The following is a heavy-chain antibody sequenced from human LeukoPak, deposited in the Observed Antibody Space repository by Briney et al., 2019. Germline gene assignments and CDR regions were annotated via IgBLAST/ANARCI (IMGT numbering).Heavy chain of an antibody. V-gene: IGHV4-61*02. D-gene: IGHD3-10*01. Sequence: ASETLSLTCTVSGGSISSGSYYWSWIRQPAGKGLEWIGRIYTSGSTNYNPSLKSRVTISVDTSKNQFSLKLSSVTAADTAVYYWAREVPYGSGSYYNYWGQGTLVTVSS. J-gene: IGHJ4*02. CDR3: AREVPYGSGSYYNY. CDR2: IYTSGST. CDR1: GGSISSGSYY.